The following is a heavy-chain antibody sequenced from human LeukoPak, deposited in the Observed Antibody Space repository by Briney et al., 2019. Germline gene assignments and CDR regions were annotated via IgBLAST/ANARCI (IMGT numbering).Heavy chain of an antibody. CDR2: INTNTGNP. CDR3: ARDMQQLVFLYKNWFDP. Sequence: GASVKVSCKASGYTFTSYAMNWVRQAPGQGLEWMGWINTNTGNPTYAQGFTGRFVFSLDTSVSTAYLQISSLKAEDTAVYYCARDMQQLVFLYKNWFDPWGQGTLVTVSS. D-gene: IGHD6-13*01. CDR1: GYTFTSYA. J-gene: IGHJ5*02. V-gene: IGHV7-4-1*02.